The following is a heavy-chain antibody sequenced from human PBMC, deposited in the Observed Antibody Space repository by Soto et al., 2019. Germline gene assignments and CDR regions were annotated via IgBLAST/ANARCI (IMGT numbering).Heavy chain of an antibody. V-gene: IGHV1-8*01. J-gene: IGHJ6*03. D-gene: IGHD5-12*01. CDR1: EYTFTSYD. Sequence: ASVKVACKAPEYTFTSYDINWVRQATGQGLEWMGWMNPNSGNTSYAQKFQGRVTMTRNSSISTAYMELSSLRFEETAVYFCARRPPGYSRYDRGSMNVLGKVTPVTVSS. CDR3: ARRPPGYSRYDRGSMNV. CDR2: MNPNSGNT.